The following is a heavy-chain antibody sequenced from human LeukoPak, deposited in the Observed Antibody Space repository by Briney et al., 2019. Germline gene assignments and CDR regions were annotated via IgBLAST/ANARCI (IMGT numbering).Heavy chain of an antibody. CDR2: INPNSGGT. CDR1: GYTFTGYY. J-gene: IGHJ3*02. D-gene: IGHD6-19*01. Sequence: ASVKVSCKASGYTFTGYYMHWVRQAPGQGLEWMGWINPNSGGTNYAQKFQGRVTMTRDTSISTAYMELSRLRSDDTAVYYRAIDSSGLSDAFDIWGQGTMVTVSS. V-gene: IGHV1-2*02. CDR3: AIDSSGLSDAFDI.